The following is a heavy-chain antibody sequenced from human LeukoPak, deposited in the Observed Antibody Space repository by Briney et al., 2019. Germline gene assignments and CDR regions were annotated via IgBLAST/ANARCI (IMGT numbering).Heavy chain of an antibody. D-gene: IGHD5-24*01. J-gene: IGHJ3*02. Sequence: ASVKVSCKASGYTFTVYYIYWVRQAPGQGLEWMGWINAGNGNTKYSQEFQGRVTMTRNTSTSTVYMELSSLRSEDTAVYYCARIRDGYNDAYDIWGQGTMVTVPS. CDR1: GYTFTVYY. V-gene: IGHV1/OR15-3*01. CDR3: ARIRDGYNDAYDI. CDR2: INAGNGNT.